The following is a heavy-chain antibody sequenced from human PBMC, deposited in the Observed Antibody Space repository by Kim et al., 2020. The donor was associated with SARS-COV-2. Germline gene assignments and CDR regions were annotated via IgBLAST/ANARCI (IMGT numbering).Heavy chain of an antibody. V-gene: IGHV4-39*01. CDR2: IYYSGST. D-gene: IGHD3-22*01. CDR3: ARHYQWVIVVVTPAFDI. J-gene: IGHJ3*02. CDR1: GGSISSSSYY. Sequence: SETLSLTCTVSGGSISSSSYYWGWIRQPPGKGLEWIGSIYYSGSTYYNPSLKSRVTISVDTSKNQFSLKLSSVTAADTSVYYCARHYQWVIVVVTPAFDIWGQGTMVTVSS.